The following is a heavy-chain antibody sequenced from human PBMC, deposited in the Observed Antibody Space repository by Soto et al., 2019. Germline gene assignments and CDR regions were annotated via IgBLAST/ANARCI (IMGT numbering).Heavy chain of an antibody. V-gene: IGHV1-69*02. D-gene: IGHD3-22*01. J-gene: IGHJ4*02. Sequence: ASVKVSCKASGGTFSSYTISWVRQAPGQGLEWMGRIIPIIGIAKYTQKFQGRVTITTDKSTSTAYMELRSLTSDDTAVYYCARGPTDYHDNSGNYFLDYWGQGTLVTVSS. CDR1: GGTFSSYT. CDR2: IIPIIGIA. CDR3: ARGPTDYHDNSGNYFLDY.